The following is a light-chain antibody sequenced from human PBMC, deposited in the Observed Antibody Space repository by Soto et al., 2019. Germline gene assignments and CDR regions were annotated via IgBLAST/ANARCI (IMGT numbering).Light chain of an antibody. CDR2: AVS. CDR3: CSYGGSYTWV. J-gene: IGLJ3*02. V-gene: IGLV2-11*01. CDR1: SGDVGGYNF. Sequence: QSALTQPRSVSGSPGQSVTISCTGTSGDVGGYNFVSWYQQHPGKAPTLMIFAVSQRPSGVPDRFSGSKSVNTASLTISELQAEDEALYYCCSYGGSYTWVFGGGTKLTVL.